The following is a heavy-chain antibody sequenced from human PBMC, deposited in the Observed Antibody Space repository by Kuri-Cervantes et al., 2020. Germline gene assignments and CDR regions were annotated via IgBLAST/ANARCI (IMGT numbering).Heavy chain of an antibody. V-gene: IGHV1-24*01. D-gene: IGHD6-13*01. CDR3: ATLRAQDGSSFDC. CDR2: FDPEQGET. Sequence: ASVKVSCKISGYTLTELSMHWVRQAPGKGPEWMGGFDPEQGETIYAQQFQGRVTMTEDTSTDTAYMELTSLRSDDTAVYYCATLRAQDGSSFDCWGQGTLVTVSS. CDR1: GYTLTELS. J-gene: IGHJ4*02.